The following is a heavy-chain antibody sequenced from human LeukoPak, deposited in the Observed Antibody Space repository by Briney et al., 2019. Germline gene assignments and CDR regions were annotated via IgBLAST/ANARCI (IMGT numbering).Heavy chain of an antibody. CDR1: GGSISRGGYY. D-gene: IGHD3-9*01. V-gene: IGHV4-31*03. CDR3: ARLYFDSTYYFDY. Sequence: SQTLSLTCTVSGGSISRGGYYWSWIRQHPGKGLEWIGYIYYSGSTYYNPSLKSRVTISVDTSKNRFSLKLSSVTAADTAVYYCARLYFDSTYYFDYWGQGTLVTVSS. J-gene: IGHJ4*02. CDR2: IYYSGST.